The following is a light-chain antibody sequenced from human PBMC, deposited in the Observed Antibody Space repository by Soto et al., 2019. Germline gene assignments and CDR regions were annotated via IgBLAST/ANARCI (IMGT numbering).Light chain of an antibody. CDR3: VSWDDSLSGLV. Sequence: VLTQPPSASGTPGQRVTISCSGRSANIGNNYVCWYQQLPGTAPKLLIYSNNQRPSGVPDRFSGSKSGTSASLAISGLRSEDEADYYCVSWDDSLSGLVFGTGTKVTVL. CDR2: SNN. V-gene: IGLV1-47*02. J-gene: IGLJ1*01. CDR1: SANIGNNY.